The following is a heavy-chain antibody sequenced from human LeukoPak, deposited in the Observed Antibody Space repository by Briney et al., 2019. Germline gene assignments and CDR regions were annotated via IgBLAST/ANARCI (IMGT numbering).Heavy chain of an antibody. J-gene: IGHJ5*02. CDR2: ISSSGGRYI. D-gene: IGHD3-10*01. Sequence: GGSLRLSCAASGFTFSIYTMNWVRQAPGKGLEWVSSISSSGGRYIYYADSLRGRFVISRDNAKNSLYLQMNSLRVEDTAVYYCARAAVPFGELLYGSWFDPWGQGTLVTVSS. CDR3: ARAAVPFGELLYGSWFDP. V-gene: IGHV3-21*04. CDR1: GFTFSIYT.